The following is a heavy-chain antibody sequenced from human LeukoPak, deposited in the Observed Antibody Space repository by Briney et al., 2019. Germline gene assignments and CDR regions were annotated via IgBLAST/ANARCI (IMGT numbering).Heavy chain of an antibody. CDR3: ARGELRFLGFAGY. CDR2: INPNSGGT. D-gene: IGHD3-3*01. CDR1: GYTFSDYH. V-gene: IGHV1-2*02. Sequence: ASVKVSCKTSGYTFSDYHIHWVRQAPGQGLEWMGWINPNSGGTNYAQKFQGRVTMTRDTSISTAYMELSRLRSDDTAVYYCARGELRFLGFAGYWGQGTLVTVSS. J-gene: IGHJ4*02.